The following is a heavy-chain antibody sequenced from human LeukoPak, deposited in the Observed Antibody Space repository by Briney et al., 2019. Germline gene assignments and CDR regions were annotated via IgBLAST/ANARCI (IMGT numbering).Heavy chain of an antibody. CDR3: AKAGVISGWDY. CDR1: GFTLSNYP. CDR2: IGEEKSGSWT. J-gene: IGHJ4*02. Sequence: VRPGGALRLSCAASGFTLSNYPMGWVRPAPGKGVEGLSAIGEEKSGSWTKSADSVKGRFTISRDNSENTLYLQMDSLTVEDTAVYYCAKAGVISGWDYWGQGVLVTVSS. V-gene: IGHV3-23*01. D-gene: IGHD3-3*02.